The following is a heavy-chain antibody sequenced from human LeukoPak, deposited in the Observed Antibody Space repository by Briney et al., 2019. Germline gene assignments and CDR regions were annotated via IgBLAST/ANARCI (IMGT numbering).Heavy chain of an antibody. CDR2: MNPNSGNT. CDR1: GYTFTSYD. J-gene: IGHJ4*02. D-gene: IGHD5-24*01. Sequence: ASVKVSCKASGYTFTSYDINWVRQVTGQGLEWMGWMNPNSGNTGYAQKFQGRVTMTRNTSISTAYMELSSLRSEDTAVYYCARGPQMATNYFDYWGQGTLVTVSS. CDR3: ARGPQMATNYFDY. V-gene: IGHV1-8*01.